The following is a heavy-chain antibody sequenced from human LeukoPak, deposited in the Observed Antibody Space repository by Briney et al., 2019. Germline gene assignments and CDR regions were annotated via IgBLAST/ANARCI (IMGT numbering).Heavy chain of an antibody. V-gene: IGHV1-2*02. D-gene: IGHD2-2*01. CDR3: ARERRRVSAAIFFSGWFDP. CDR2: INPNSGGT. J-gene: IGHJ5*02. CDR1: GYTFTGYY. Sequence: ASVKVSCKASGYTFTGYYMHWVRQAPGQGVEWMGWINPNSGGTNYAQKFQGRVTMTRDTSISTAYMEPSRLRSDDTAVYYCARERRRVSAAIFFSGWFDPWGQGTLVTVSS.